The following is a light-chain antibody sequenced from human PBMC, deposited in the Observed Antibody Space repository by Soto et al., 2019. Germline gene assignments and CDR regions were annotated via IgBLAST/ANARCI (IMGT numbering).Light chain of an antibody. Sequence: QSVLTQAPSASGTPGQRVCITCSGSDSNIGSNSVHWYQQVPGMAPKLLVYKSTQRPSGVPDRFSGSKSATSASLAISGLRAEDEAEYYCATLDDGLSGVLFGGGTKLTVL. J-gene: IGLJ2*01. CDR2: KST. CDR3: ATLDDGLSGVL. V-gene: IGLV1-47*01. CDR1: DSNIGSNS.